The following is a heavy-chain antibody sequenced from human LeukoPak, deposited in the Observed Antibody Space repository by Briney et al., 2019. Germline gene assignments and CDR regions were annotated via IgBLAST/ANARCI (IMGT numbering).Heavy chain of an antibody. D-gene: IGHD3-3*01. CDR3: ARVGSDITIFGVVIGSGTAFDI. J-gene: IGHJ3*02. CDR2: IYYSGST. CDR1: GGSISSSSYY. Sequence: SETLSLTCTVSGGSISSSSYYWGRIRQPPGKGLEWIGSIYYSGSTYYNPSLKSRVTISVDTSKNQFSLKLSSVTAADTAVYYCARVGSDITIFGVVIGSGTAFDIWGQGTMVTVSS. V-gene: IGHV4-39*01.